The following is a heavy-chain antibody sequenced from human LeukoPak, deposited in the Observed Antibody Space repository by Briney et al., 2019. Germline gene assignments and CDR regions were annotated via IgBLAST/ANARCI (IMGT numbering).Heavy chain of an antibody. J-gene: IGHJ4*02. Sequence: GGSLRLSCAASGFTFSSYAMTWVRQAPGKGLEWVSAISTSGGDTLYADSVRGWLTISRDNSKNTLYLQMSSLRDEDTAIYYCTRGGNYGPLDSWGQGTLVTVS. CDR3: TRGGNYGPLDS. D-gene: IGHD1-7*01. CDR2: ISTSGGDT. CDR1: GFTFSSYA. V-gene: IGHV3-23*01.